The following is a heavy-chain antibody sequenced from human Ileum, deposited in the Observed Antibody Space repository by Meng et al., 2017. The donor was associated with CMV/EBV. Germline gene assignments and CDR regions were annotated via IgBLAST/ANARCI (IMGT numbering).Heavy chain of an antibody. D-gene: IGHD3-22*01. CDR1: GFSLSTTGVG. CDR2: IYWDDDK. V-gene: IGHV2-5*02. CDR3: ARNYYDSGPFQY. Sequence: QIPFKESGLTPVKPTQTLTLTCTFSGFSLSTTGVGVGWIRQPPGKALEWLALIYWDDDKRYSPSLKSRLTITKDTSKNQVVLTMTNMDPVDTATYYCARNYYDSGPFQYWGQGTLVTVSS. J-gene: IGHJ4*01.